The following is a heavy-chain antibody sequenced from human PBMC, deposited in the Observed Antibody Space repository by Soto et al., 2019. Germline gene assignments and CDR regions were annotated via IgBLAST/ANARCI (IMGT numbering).Heavy chain of an antibody. D-gene: IGHD3-22*01. J-gene: IGHJ4*02. Sequence: ASVKVSCKASGGTFSSYAISWVRQAPGQGLEWMGGIIPIFGTANYAQKFQGRVTTTADKSTSTAYMELSSLRSEDTAVYYCARDPAYYYDSSGPVWGQGTLVTVSS. CDR2: IIPIFGTA. CDR1: GGTFSSYA. V-gene: IGHV1-69*06. CDR3: ARDPAYYYDSSGPV.